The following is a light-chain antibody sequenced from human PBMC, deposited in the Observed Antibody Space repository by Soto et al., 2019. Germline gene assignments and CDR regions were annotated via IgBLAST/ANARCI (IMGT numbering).Light chain of an antibody. V-gene: IGLV2-14*01. Sequence: QAVLTHSASVCWSPGDAITISCAGTRDDIGAYDYVSWYQQHPGNAPKLLVYEVTNRPSGVSDRFSGSKSGNTASLTISGLQAEEEADYYCNSYTNSSDVVFGGGTKVTVL. J-gene: IGLJ2*01. CDR2: EVT. CDR1: RDDIGAYDY. CDR3: NSYTNSSDVV.